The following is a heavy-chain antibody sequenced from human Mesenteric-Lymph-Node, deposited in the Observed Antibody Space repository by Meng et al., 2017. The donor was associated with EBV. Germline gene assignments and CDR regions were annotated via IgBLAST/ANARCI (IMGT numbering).Heavy chain of an antibody. CDR3: SRDLVGSDDD. J-gene: IGHJ4*02. V-gene: IGHV3-74*01. D-gene: IGHD6-25*01. CDR2: TNEDGGIT. Sequence: DVQLVESGGALVQPGGSLRLSCAASGFTFSRYWMHWVRQAPGKGLVWVSRTNEDGGITTYADSVKGRFTISRDNTKNTLYLQMNSLRAEDTGVYFCSRDLVGSDDDWGQGTLVTVSS. CDR1: GFTFSRYW.